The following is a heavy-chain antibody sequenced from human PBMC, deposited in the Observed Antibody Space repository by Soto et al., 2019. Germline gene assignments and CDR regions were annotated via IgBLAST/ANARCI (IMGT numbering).Heavy chain of an antibody. Sequence: EVQLVQSGAEVKKPGATVKLSCKVSGYTFTDYYVHWVQQAPGKGLEWMGLVDSADGETIYAEKFQGRVTMTADTSTDTAYMELTSLRTEDAAVYYCGTVGRLGSTGASTNGMDVWGQGTTVTVSS. CDR1: GYTFTDYY. J-gene: IGHJ6*02. CDR2: VDSADGET. CDR3: GTVGRLGSTGASTNGMDV. V-gene: IGHV1-69-2*01. D-gene: IGHD1-26*01.